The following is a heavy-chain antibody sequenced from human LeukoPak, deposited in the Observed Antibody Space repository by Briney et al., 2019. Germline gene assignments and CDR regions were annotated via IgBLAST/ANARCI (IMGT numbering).Heavy chain of an antibody. Sequence: GGSLRLSCAASGFTFSSYGMHWVRQAPGKGLEWVAFIRYDGSNKYYADSVKGRFTISRDNSKNTLYLQMNSLRAEDTAVYYCAKPPPVHTAMDQILSFDYWGQGTLVTVSS. CDR3: AKPPPVHTAMDQILSFDY. J-gene: IGHJ4*02. CDR1: GFTFSSYG. CDR2: IRYDGSNK. D-gene: IGHD5-18*01. V-gene: IGHV3-30*02.